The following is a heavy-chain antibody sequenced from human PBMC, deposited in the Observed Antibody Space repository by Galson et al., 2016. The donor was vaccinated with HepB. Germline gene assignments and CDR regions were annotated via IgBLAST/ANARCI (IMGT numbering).Heavy chain of an antibody. V-gene: IGHV4-59*01. D-gene: IGHD1-14*01. CDR1: GGSISSYY. CDR2: FHYSGST. Sequence: SETLSLTCSVSGGSISSYYWSWIRQPPGKGLEWIGFFHYSGSTNYNPSLKSRVTLSVDTSKNQFSLKVSSVTGADTAVYYCATMRDGLRIFDYWGQGTLVTVSS. J-gene: IGHJ4*02. CDR3: ATMRDGLRIFDY.